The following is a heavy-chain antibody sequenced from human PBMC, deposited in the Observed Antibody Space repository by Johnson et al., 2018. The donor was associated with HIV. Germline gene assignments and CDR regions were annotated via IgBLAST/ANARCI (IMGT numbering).Heavy chain of an antibody. J-gene: IGHJ3*02. Sequence: VQLVESGGGLVQPGGSLRLSCAASGFTFSRYDMHWVRQATGKGLEWVSGIGTAGDTYYPGSVKGRFTISRENAKNSLYLQMNNLGAGDTAVYYCARETGTHAFDIWGQGTMVTVSS. V-gene: IGHV3-13*01. CDR1: GFTFSRYD. CDR2: IGTAGDT. D-gene: IGHD1-1*01. CDR3: ARETGTHAFDI.